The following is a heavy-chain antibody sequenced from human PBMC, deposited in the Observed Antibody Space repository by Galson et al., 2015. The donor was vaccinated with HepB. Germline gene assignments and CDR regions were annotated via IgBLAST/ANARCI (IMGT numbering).Heavy chain of an antibody. CDR1: GFTFSSYA. Sequence: SLRLSCAASGFTFSSYAMSWVRQAPGKGLEWVSAISSSGGSTYYADSVKGRFTISRDNSKNTLYLQMNSLRAEDTAVYYCARETSLWFGETGYYFDYWGQGTLVTVSS. D-gene: IGHD3-10*01. CDR3: ARETSLWFGETGYYFDY. J-gene: IGHJ4*02. CDR2: ISSSGGST. V-gene: IGHV3-23*01.